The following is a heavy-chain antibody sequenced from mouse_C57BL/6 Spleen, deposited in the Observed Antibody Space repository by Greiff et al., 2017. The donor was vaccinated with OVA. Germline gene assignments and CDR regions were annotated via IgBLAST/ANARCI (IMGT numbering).Heavy chain of an antibody. CDR2: INPGSGGT. Sequence: QVQLKESGAELVRPGTSVKVSCKASGYAFTNYLIEWVKQRPGQGLEWIGVINPGSGGTNYNEKFKGKATLTADKSSSTAYMQLSSLTSEDSAVYFCARGNWGFAYWGQGTLVTVSA. V-gene: IGHV1-54*01. D-gene: IGHD4-1*01. CDR3: ARGNWGFAY. CDR1: GYAFTNYL. J-gene: IGHJ3*01.